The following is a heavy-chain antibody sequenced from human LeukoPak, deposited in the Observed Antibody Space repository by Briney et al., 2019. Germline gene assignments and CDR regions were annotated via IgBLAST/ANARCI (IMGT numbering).Heavy chain of an antibody. Sequence: GGSLRLSCAASGFTFSSSWMHWVRQTPGKGLVWVSRINPDGSTTSHADSVKGRFTLSRDNAKNTVYPQMNSLRAEDTAVYYCATETVPGTVDYWGQGTLVTVSS. CDR3: ATETVPGTVDY. J-gene: IGHJ4*02. CDR1: GFTFSSSW. CDR2: INPDGSTT. V-gene: IGHV3-74*01. D-gene: IGHD6-19*01.